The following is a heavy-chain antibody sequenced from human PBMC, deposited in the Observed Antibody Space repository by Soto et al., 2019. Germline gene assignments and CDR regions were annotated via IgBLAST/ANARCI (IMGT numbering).Heavy chain of an antibody. V-gene: IGHV3-23*01. CDR1: GFTFSNYA. CDR2: ITGSGGGT. J-gene: IGHJ4*02. Sequence: EVQLLESGGGLVQPGGSLRLSCAASGFTFSNYAMTWVRQAPGKGLEWVSVITGSGGGTYFVDSVKGRFTISRDNSKNTGYLQMNSLRAEDTVVYYCAKRPLTAAGFDYWGQGTLVTVSS. CDR3: AKRPLTAAGFDY. D-gene: IGHD6-13*01.